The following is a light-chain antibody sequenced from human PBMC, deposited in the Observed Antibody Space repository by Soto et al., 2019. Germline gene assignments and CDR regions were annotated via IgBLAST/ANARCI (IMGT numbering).Light chain of an antibody. CDR1: SSDVGGYNY. CDR2: EVT. CDR3: SSYAASNNCYFV. V-gene: IGLV2-8*01. Sequence: QSALTQPPSASGSPGQSVTISCTGTSSDVGGYNYVSWYQQYPGRAPKLMIYEVTKRPSGVPDRVSGSKSGNTASLTVSGLQAEDEADYYCSSYAASNNCYFVFGGGTKLTVL. J-gene: IGLJ3*02.